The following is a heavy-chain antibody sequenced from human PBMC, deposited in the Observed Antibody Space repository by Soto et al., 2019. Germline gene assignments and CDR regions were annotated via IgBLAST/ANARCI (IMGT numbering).Heavy chain of an antibody. Sequence: GGSLRLSCAASGFTLSSYAMSWVRQAPGKGLEWVSAISGSGGSTYYADSVKGRFTISRDNSKNTLYLQMNSLRAEDTAVYYWVAYYDSSGYTFDHWGQGTLVTVAS. CDR1: GFTLSSYA. V-gene: IGHV3-23*01. CDR3: VAYYDSSGYTFDH. D-gene: IGHD3-22*01. CDR2: ISGSGGST. J-gene: IGHJ4*02.